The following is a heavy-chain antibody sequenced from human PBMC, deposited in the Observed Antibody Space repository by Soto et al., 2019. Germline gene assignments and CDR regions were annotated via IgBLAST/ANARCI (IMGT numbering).Heavy chain of an antibody. Sequence: QVQLVESGGGVVQPGGSLRLSCAASGFTFSNYGMHWVRQAPGKGLEWVAVIWYDGNNKYYADSVKGRFTISRYNSNNTLYVQMTSLRAEDTAVYYCARGLHSLFDYWGQGTLVTVSS. D-gene: IGHD2-21*01. J-gene: IGHJ4*02. CDR3: ARGLHSLFDY. V-gene: IGHV3-33*01. CDR1: GFTFSNYG. CDR2: IWYDGNNK.